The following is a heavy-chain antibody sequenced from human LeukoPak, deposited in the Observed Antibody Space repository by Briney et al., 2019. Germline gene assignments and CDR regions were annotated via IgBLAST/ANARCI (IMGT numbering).Heavy chain of an antibody. D-gene: IGHD3-10*01. V-gene: IGHV1-69*13. CDR1: GGTFSSYA. CDR3: ARAESPHYYGSGSYLDP. Sequence: SSVKVSCKASGGTFSSYAISWVRQAPGQGLEWMGGIIPIFGTANYAQKFQGRVTITADESTSTAYMELSSLRSEDTAVYYCARAESPHYYGSGSYLDPWGQGTLVTVSS. J-gene: IGHJ5*02. CDR2: IIPIFGTA.